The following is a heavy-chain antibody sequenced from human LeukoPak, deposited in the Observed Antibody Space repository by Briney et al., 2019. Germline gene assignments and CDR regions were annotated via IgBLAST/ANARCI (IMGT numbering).Heavy chain of an antibody. CDR2: IYYSGST. CDR1: GASFSSSTYY. V-gene: IGHV4-39*01. Sequence: KPSETLSLTCTVSGASFSSSTYYWGWIRQPPGKGLEWIGSIYYSGSTHYNPSLKSRVTMSVDTSKNQFSLKLSSVTAADTAVYYCARHAGGISATGTRPFDYWGQGTLVTVSS. CDR3: ARHAGGISATGTRPFDY. J-gene: IGHJ4*02. D-gene: IGHD6-13*01.